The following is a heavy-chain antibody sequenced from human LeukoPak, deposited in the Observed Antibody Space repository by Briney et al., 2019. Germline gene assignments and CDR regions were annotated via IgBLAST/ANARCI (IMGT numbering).Heavy chain of an antibody. V-gene: IGHV4-4*09. Sequence: SETLSLTCTTSGVSISRFYWSWVRHPPGKGLEWIGNIYNGVPTFFNPPLKSRVTISVDTSKRQFSLQLASVTAADTAVYYCVQTTGWPGFDYWGQGILVTVSS. D-gene: IGHD6-19*01. CDR1: GVSISRFY. J-gene: IGHJ4*02. CDR2: IYNGVPT. CDR3: VQTTGWPGFDY.